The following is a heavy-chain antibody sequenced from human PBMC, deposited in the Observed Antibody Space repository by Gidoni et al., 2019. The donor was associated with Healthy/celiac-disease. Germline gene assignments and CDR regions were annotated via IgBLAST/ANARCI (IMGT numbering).Heavy chain of an antibody. J-gene: IGHJ4*02. CDR2: IYSGGST. Sequence: EVQLVESGGGLVMPGGSLRLSCAAPGFTVSINYMSWVRQAPGKGLEWVSVIYSGGSTYYADSVKGRFTISRDNSKNTLYLQMNSLRAEDTAVYYCARDSVDFDYYDSSGYHYFDYWGQGTLVTVSS. D-gene: IGHD3-22*01. CDR1: GFTVSINY. CDR3: ARDSVDFDYYDSSGYHYFDY. V-gene: IGHV3-66*01.